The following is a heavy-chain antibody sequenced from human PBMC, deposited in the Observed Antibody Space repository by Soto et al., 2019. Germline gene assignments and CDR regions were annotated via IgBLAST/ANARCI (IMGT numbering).Heavy chain of an antibody. CDR1: GNTFTNSW. J-gene: IGHJ4*02. V-gene: IGHV5-51*01. CDR2: IYPSDSDT. Sequence: PGESLKISCQASGNTFTNSWGGWVRQMSGKGLEWMGVIYPSDSDTRYSPSFQGQVTISADKSISTAYLQWSSLKASDTAMYYCAIYDSSGYPNAYWGQGTLVTVS. CDR3: AIYDSSGYPNAY. D-gene: IGHD3-22*01.